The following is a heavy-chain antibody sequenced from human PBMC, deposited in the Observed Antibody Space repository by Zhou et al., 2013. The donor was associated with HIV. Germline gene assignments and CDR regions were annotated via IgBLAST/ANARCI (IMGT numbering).Heavy chain of an antibody. CDR1: GYTFSTYY. CDR2: INPSGGST. CDR3: ATVERFGELLYPNY. J-gene: IGHJ4*02. V-gene: IGHV1-46*01. D-gene: IGHD3-10*01. Sequence: QVQVVQSGAEVKKPGASVKVSCKASGYTFSTYYMHWVRQAPGQGLEWMGIINPSGGSTSYAQKFQGRVTMTRDTSTSTAYMELSSLRSEDTAVYYCATVERFGELLYPNYWGQGTLVTVSS.